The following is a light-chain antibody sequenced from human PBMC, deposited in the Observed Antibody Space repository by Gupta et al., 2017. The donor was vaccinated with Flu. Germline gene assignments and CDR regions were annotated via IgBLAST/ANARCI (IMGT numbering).Light chain of an antibody. J-gene: IGLJ2*01. CDR3: GTWDSSLSAVV. V-gene: IGLV1-51*02. Sequence: QSVLTQPPSVSAAPGQQVTISCSGSSSNIGNNYVSWYQQLPGTAPKLLIYENNKRPSGIPDRFSGSKSGTSATLCITGLQTGDEADYYCGTWDSSLSAVVFGGGTKLTVL. CDR2: ENN. CDR1: SSNIGNNY.